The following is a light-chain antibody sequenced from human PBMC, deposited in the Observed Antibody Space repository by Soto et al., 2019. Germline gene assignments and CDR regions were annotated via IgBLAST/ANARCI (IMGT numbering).Light chain of an antibody. J-gene: IGKJ2*01. CDR2: AAS. V-gene: IGKV3-20*01. Sequence: EIVLTQSPGTLSLFPGERATLSCRASQSLSSSYVVWYQQKPGQAPRLLIYAASRRATGIPDRFSGSGSATEYTLTISRLEPEDFAVYYCQQQGTFGQGTKLEIK. CDR3: QQQGT. CDR1: QSLSSSY.